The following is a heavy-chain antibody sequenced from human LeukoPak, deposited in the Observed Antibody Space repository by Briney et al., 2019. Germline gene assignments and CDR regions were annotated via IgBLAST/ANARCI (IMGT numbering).Heavy chain of an antibody. CDR2: IYHSGST. J-gene: IGHJ3*02. CDR1: GGSISSGGYS. V-gene: IGHV4-30-2*01. Sequence: SQTLSLTCAVSGGSISSGGYSWSWIRQPPGKGLEWIGYIYHSGSTYYNPSLKSRVTISVDRSKNQFSLKLSSVTAADTAVYYCARVPMAGAFDIWGQGTMVTVSS. CDR3: ARVPMAGAFDI. D-gene: IGHD3-10*01.